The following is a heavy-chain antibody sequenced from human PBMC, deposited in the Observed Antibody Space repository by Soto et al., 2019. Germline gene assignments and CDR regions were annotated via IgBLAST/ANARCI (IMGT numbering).Heavy chain of an antibody. D-gene: IGHD5-12*01. Sequence: GGSLRLSCAASGFTFSSYSMNWVRQAPGKGLEWVSSISSSSSYIYYADSVKGRFTISRDNAKNSLYLQMNSLRAEDTAVYYCARDRVGVATIIAHYYYGMDVWGQGTTVTVSS. CDR2: ISSSSSYI. CDR3: ARDRVGVATIIAHYYYGMDV. CDR1: GFTFSSYS. V-gene: IGHV3-21*01. J-gene: IGHJ6*02.